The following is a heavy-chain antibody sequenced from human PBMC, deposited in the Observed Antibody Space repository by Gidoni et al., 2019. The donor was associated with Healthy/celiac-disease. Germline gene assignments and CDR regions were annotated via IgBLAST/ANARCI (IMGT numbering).Heavy chain of an antibody. V-gene: IGHV3-21*01. D-gene: IGHD6-13*01. CDR2: ISSSSRYI. Sequence: EVQLVESGGGLVKPGASLRLSCAASGFTFRSYRMNWVRQAPGKGLEWVSSISSSSRYIYYADSVKGRFTISRDNAKNSLYLQMNSLRAEDTAVYYWAREYSSSWGSKYYFDYWGQGTLVTVSS. CDR1: GFTFRSYR. J-gene: IGHJ4*02. CDR3: AREYSSSWGSKYYFDY.